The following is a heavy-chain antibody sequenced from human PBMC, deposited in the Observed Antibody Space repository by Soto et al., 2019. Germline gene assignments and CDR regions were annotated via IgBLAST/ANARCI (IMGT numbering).Heavy chain of an antibody. V-gene: IGHV3-48*01. J-gene: IGHJ6*02. Sequence: EVQLVESGGGLVQPGGSLRLSCAASGFTFSSYSMNWVRQAPGKGLEWGSYISSSSSTIYYADSVKGRFTISRDNAKNSLYLHMNSLRAEDTAVYYCARESLYGMDVWCQGTTVTVSS. CDR3: ARESLYGMDV. CDR1: GFTFSSYS. CDR2: ISSSSSTI.